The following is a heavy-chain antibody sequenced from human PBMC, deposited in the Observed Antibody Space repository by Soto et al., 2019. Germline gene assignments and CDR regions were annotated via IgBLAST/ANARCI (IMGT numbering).Heavy chain of an antibody. Sequence: ASVKVSCKASGYTFTSYAMHWVRQAPGQRLEWMGWINAGNGNTKYSQKFQGRVTITRDTSASTAYMELSSLRSEDTAVYYCARDWRYYDSSGYFMSPRSYWGQGTLVTSPQ. CDR3: ARDWRYYDSSGYFMSPRSY. V-gene: IGHV1-3*01. CDR2: INAGNGNT. J-gene: IGHJ4*02. D-gene: IGHD3-22*01. CDR1: GYTFTSYA.